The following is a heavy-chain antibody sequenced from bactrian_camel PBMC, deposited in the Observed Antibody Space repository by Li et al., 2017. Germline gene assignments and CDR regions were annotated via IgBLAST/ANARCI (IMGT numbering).Heavy chain of an antibody. J-gene: IGHJ4*01. D-gene: IGHD5*01. Sequence: DVQLVESGGGSVQTGGSLRLSCAASGYSVSTGYMAWFRQAPGKEREGVAAIDTAGAPTYTYAVAGRFTISQDNAKNTLYLQMNNLQLEDTAMYFCAAAFVKTCRWSTMGWNYWGQGTQVTVS. CDR2: IDTAGAP. CDR1: GYSVSTGY. V-gene: IGHV3S42*01. CDR3: AAAFVKTCRWSTMGWNY.